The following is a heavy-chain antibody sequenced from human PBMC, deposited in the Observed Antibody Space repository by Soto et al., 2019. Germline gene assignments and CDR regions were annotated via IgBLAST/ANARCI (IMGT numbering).Heavy chain of an antibody. CDR1: GFTFSSYA. Sequence: QVQLVESGGGVVQPGRSLRLSCAASGFTFSSYAMHWVRQAPGKGLEWVAVISYDGSNKYYADSVKGRFTISRDNSKNTLYLQMNSLRAEDTAVYYCARAGCDGGSCYTLVGLRDGMDVWGQGNTVTVSS. V-gene: IGHV3-30-3*01. J-gene: IGHJ6*02. D-gene: IGHD2-15*01. CDR3: ARAGCDGGSCYTLVGLRDGMDV. CDR2: ISYDGSNK.